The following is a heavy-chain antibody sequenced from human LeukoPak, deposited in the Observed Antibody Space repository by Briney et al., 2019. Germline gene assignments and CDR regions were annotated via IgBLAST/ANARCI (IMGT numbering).Heavy chain of an antibody. CDR1: GYTFTSYD. Sequence: ASVKVSCKASGYTFTSYDINWVRQATGQGLEWMGWMNPNSGNTGYAQKFQGRVTMTRNTSISTAYMELSSLRSEDTAVYYCARGEGSSWFPNDAFDIWGQGTMVTVSS. J-gene: IGHJ3*02. CDR2: MNPNSGNT. CDR3: ARGEGSSWFPNDAFDI. D-gene: IGHD6-13*01. V-gene: IGHV1-8*01.